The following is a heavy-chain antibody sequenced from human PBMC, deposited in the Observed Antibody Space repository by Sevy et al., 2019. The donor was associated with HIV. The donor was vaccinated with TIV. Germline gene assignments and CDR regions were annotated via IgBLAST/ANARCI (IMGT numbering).Heavy chain of an antibody. J-gene: IGHJ4*02. CDR2: IYYSGST. Sequence: SETLSLTCTVSGGSISSYYWSWIRQPPGKGLEWIGYIYYSGSTNYNPSLKSRVTISVDTSKNQFSLKLSSVTAADTAVYYCASGSGGFDYWGQGTLVTVSS. V-gene: IGHV4-59*13. CDR1: GGSISSYY. CDR3: ASGSGGFDY. D-gene: IGHD1-26*01.